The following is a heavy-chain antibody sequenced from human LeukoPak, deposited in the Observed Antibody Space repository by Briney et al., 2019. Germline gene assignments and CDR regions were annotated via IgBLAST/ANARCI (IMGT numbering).Heavy chain of an antibody. CDR2: ISGSGGST. V-gene: IGHV3-23*01. CDR1: GFTFSSYA. Sequence: GGSLRLSCAASGFTFSSYAMSWVRQAPGKGLEWVSAISGSGGSTYYADSVKGRFTISRDNSKNTLYLQMNTLRPEDTAVYYCAKDRMRIAVAGTDYWGQGTLVTVSS. D-gene: IGHD6-19*01. CDR3: AKDRMRIAVAGTDY. J-gene: IGHJ4*02.